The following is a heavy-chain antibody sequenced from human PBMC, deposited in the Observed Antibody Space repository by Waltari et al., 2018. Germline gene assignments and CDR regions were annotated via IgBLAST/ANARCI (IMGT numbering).Heavy chain of an antibody. J-gene: IGHJ3*02. D-gene: IGHD6-13*01. CDR2: ISSSSSTI. Sequence: EVQLVESGGGLVQPGGSLRLSCAASGFTFSSYSMNWVRQAPGKGLEWVSYISSSSSTIYYADSVKGRFTISRDNAKNSLYLQMNSLRAEDTAVYYCARDIQPFIAAAGGDAFDNWGQGTMVTVSS. CDR1: GFTFSSYS. V-gene: IGHV3-48*01. CDR3: ARDIQPFIAAAGGDAFDN.